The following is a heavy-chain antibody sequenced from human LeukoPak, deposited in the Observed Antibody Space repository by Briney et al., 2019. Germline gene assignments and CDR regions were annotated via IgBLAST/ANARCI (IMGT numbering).Heavy chain of an antibody. V-gene: IGHV3-21*01. CDR1: GFTFSRYS. Sequence: GVSLRLSCAASGFTFSRYSMNWVRQAPGKGLEWVSSISSSSSYIYYADSVKGRFTISRDNSKNTLYLQMNSLRAEDTAVYYCAKDLPASSYYMDVWGKGTTVTISS. CDR3: AKDLPASSYYMDV. CDR2: ISSSSSYI. J-gene: IGHJ6*03. D-gene: IGHD2-2*01.